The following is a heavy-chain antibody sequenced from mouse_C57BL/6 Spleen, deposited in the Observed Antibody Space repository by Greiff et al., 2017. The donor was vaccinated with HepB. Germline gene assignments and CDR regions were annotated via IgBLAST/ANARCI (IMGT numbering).Heavy chain of an antibody. D-gene: IGHD1-1*01. Sequence: QVQLQQSYAELVKPGASVKISCKVSGYTFTDHTIHWMKQRPEQGLEWIGYIYPRDGSTKYNEKFKGKATLTADKSSSTAYMQLNSLTSEDSAVYFCAKVSGYGSSYRYFDVWGTGTTVTVSS. J-gene: IGHJ1*03. CDR2: IYPRDGST. CDR1: GYTFTDHT. V-gene: IGHV1-78*01. CDR3: AKVSGYGSSYRYFDV.